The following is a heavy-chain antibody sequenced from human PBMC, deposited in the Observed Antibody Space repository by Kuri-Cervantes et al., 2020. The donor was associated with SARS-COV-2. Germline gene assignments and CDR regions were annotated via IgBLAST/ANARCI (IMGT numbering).Heavy chain of an antibody. V-gene: IGHV4-34*01. CDR3: ARVGGIWTADYGMDV. D-gene: IGHD2-21*01. J-gene: IGHJ6*02. Sequence: SETLSLTCAVYGGSFSGYYWSWIRQPPGKGLEWIGEINHSGSTNYNPSLKSRVTISVDTSKNQFSLKLSSVTAADTAVYYCARVGGIWTADYGMDVWGQGTTVTVSS. CDR1: GGSFSGYY. CDR2: INHSGST.